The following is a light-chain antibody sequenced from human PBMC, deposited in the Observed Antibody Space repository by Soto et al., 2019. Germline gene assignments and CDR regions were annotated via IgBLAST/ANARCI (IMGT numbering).Light chain of an antibody. Sequence: DVVMTQSPLSLPVTLGQSASISCTSSQSLVYADGNTYLNRLQQRPGQSPRRLIYKVFNRDSGVPDRFSGSASGSEFTLTISRVEAEDIGVYYCMQTAHWPYTFGRGTKVDIK. CDR3: MQTAHWPYT. CDR2: KVF. CDR1: QSLVYADGNTY. J-gene: IGKJ2*01. V-gene: IGKV2-30*01.